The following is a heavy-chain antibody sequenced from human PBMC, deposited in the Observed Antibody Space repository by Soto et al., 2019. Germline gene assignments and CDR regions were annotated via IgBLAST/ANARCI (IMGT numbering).Heavy chain of an antibody. J-gene: IGHJ3*02. Sequence: QVHLVQSGAEVKKPGSSVKVSCKAPGGTFSNHAINGVRQAPGQVLEWMGRIIPIFTTTKYAQKFQGRVSLTADESTTTAYMELRRLKHDDTAVYYCAREVAADGTFREDVFDIWGQGTLVTVSS. CDR1: GGTFSNHA. V-gene: IGHV1-69*12. CDR3: AREVAADGTFREDVFDI. CDR2: IIPIFTTT. D-gene: IGHD6-13*01.